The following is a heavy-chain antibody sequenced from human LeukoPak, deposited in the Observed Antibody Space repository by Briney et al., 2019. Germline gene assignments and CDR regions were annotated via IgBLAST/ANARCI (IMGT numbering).Heavy chain of an antibody. Sequence: PSETLSLTCAAYGESFSDYCWSWIRQPPGKGLEWIGEINHSGSTNYNPSLKSRVTMSVDTSKNQFSLRLNSVTAADTAVYYCARAPDPAATTYYYSYGMDVWGQGTTVTVSS. CDR1: GESFSDYC. CDR3: ARAPDPAATTYYYSYGMDV. D-gene: IGHD2-2*01. V-gene: IGHV4-34*01. CDR2: INHSGST. J-gene: IGHJ6*02.